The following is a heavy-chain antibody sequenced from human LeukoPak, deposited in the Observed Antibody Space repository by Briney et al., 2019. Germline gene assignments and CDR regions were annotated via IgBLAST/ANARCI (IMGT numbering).Heavy chain of an antibody. CDR1: GGAFSSYA. CDR3: ARGGDYGDYDLFDY. CDR2: IIPIFGTA. J-gene: IGHJ4*02. Sequence: PVKVSCKASGGAFSSYAISWVRQAPGQGLEWMGGIIPIFGTANYAQKFQGRVTITADESTSTAYMELSSLRSEDTAVYYCARGGDYGDYDLFDYWGQGTLVTVSS. V-gene: IGHV1-69*13. D-gene: IGHD4-17*01.